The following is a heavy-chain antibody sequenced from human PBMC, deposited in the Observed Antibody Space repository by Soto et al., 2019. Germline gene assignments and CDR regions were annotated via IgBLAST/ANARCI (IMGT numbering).Heavy chain of an antibody. D-gene: IGHD2-15*01. CDR3: GRLAEAATGHTDFDF. CDR2: IHSSGGT. CDR1: GYSITSGHY. V-gene: IGHV4-38-2*01. J-gene: IGHJ4*02. Sequence: PSETLSLTCDVSGYSITSGHYWGWIRQPPGKGLEFVGSIHSSGGTYYNPSLKSRVTVSVDLSNSHFSLSLKSLTATDTAVYYCGRLAEAATGHTDFDFWGQGTLVTVSS.